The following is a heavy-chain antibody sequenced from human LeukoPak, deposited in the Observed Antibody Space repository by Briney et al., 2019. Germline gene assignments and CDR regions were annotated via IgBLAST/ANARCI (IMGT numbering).Heavy chain of an antibody. D-gene: IGHD3-9*01. V-gene: IGHV1-18*01. Sequence: ASVKASCKASGYTFTSYGISWVRQAPGQGLEWMGWISAYNGNTNYAQKLQGRVTMTTDTSTSTAYMELRSLRSDDTAVYYCASFVLRYFDWEPGPHHDAFDIWGQGTMVTVSS. J-gene: IGHJ3*02. CDR1: GYTFTSYG. CDR3: ASFVLRYFDWEPGPHHDAFDI. CDR2: ISAYNGNT.